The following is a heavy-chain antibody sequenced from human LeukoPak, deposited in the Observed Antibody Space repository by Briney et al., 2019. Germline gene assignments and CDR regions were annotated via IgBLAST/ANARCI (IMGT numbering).Heavy chain of an antibody. CDR2: INPSGGST. J-gene: IGHJ4*02. CDR1: GYTFTSYT. Sequence: ASVKVSCKASGYTFTSYTISWVQQAPGQGLEWMGIINPSGGSTSYAQKFQGRVTMTRDTSTSTVYMELSSLRSEDTAVYYCARAHLFDYGGNPGDYWGQGTLVTVSS. V-gene: IGHV1-46*01. CDR3: ARAHLFDYGGNPGDY. D-gene: IGHD4-23*01.